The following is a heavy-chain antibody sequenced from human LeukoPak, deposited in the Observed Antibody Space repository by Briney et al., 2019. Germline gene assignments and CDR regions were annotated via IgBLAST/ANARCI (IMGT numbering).Heavy chain of an antibody. CDR1: GFTFSSYE. J-gene: IGHJ4*02. CDR2: ISSSGSTI. CDR3: SRALAHYYDSSDYYYVGESYFDY. V-gene: IGHV3-48*03. Sequence: GGSLRLSCAASGFTFSSYEMNWVRQAPGKGLEWVSYISSSGSTIYYADSVKGRFTISRDNAKNSLYLQMNSLRAEDTAVYYCSRALAHYYDSSDYYYVGESYFDYWGQGTLVTVSS. D-gene: IGHD3-22*01.